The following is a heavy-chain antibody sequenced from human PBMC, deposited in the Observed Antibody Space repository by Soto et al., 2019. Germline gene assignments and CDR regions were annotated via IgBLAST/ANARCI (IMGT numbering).Heavy chain of an antibody. CDR2: IWYDGSNK. CDR3: ARDLYVGLAAAGTGSAFDI. J-gene: IGHJ3*02. D-gene: IGHD6-13*01. CDR1: GFTFSSYG. V-gene: IGHV3-33*01. Sequence: QVQLVESGGGVVQPGRSLRLSCAASGFTFSSYGMHWVRQAPGKGLEWVAVIWYDGSNKYYADSVKGRFTISRDNSKNTLYLQMNSLRAEDTAVYYCARDLYVGLAAAGTGSAFDIWGQGTMVTVSS.